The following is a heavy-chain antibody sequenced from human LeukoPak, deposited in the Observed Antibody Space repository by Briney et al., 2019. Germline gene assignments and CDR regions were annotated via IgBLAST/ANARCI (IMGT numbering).Heavy chain of an antibody. J-gene: IGHJ4*02. CDR3: ARGSPYGDGANYFDY. Sequence: ASVXXSCKASGYTFTSYGISWVRQAPGQGLEWMGWIISYNCTTNYAQTLQRRFTIPTDTSTTPAYMELRSLRSDDTAVYYCARGSPYGDGANYFDYWGQGTLVTVSS. CDR2: IISYNCTT. V-gene: IGHV1-18*01. D-gene: IGHD4-17*01. CDR1: GYTFTSYG.